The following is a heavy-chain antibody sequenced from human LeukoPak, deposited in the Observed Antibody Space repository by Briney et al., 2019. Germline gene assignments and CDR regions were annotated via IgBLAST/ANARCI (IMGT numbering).Heavy chain of an antibody. CDR2: VYPGDSDT. Sequence: GESLKISCKGSGYSLTSYWIGWVRQMPGKGLEWMGIVYPGDSDTRYSPSFQGQVTISADKSISTAYLQWGSLKASDTAMYYCARRTDFWSAPALAFDIWGQGTMVTVSS. V-gene: IGHV5-51*01. J-gene: IGHJ3*02. D-gene: IGHD3-3*01. CDR1: GYSLTSYW. CDR3: ARRTDFWSAPALAFDI.